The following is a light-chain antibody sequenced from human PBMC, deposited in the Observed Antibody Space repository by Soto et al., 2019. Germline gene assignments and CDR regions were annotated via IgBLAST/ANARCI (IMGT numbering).Light chain of an antibody. Sequence: QPVLTQSPSASASLGASVKLTCTLSSGHSSYAIAWHQQQPEKGPRYLMKVSSDGSHSKGDGIPDRFSGSSSGAERYFTISSLQSEDEADYYCQTWGTGIQVVFGGGTKVTVL. V-gene: IGLV4-69*01. CDR1: SGHSSYA. CDR3: QTWGTGIQVV. CDR2: VSSDGSH. J-gene: IGLJ2*01.